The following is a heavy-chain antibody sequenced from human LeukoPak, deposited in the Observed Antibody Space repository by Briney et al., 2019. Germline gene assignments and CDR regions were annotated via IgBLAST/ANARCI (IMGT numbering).Heavy chain of an antibody. Sequence: GGSLRLSCAASGFSFSRAWMSWVRQAPGKGLEWVGRIKSKSDGGTTDYAAPVKGRFTISRDDSKNTLFLQVNSLKIEDAAVYYCTTVTLRPVGLWGQGTLVTVSS. J-gene: IGHJ4*02. CDR1: GFSFSRAW. V-gene: IGHV3-15*05. D-gene: IGHD3-10*01. CDR3: TTVTLRPVGL. CDR2: IKSKSDGGTT.